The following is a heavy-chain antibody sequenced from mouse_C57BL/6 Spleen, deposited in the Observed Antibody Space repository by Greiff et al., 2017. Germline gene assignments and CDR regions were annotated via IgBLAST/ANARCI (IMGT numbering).Heavy chain of an antibody. V-gene: IGHV1-81*01. J-gene: IGHJ2*01. D-gene: IGHD4-1*01. CDR2: IYPRSGNT. CDR3: ARLNEKLDYFDY. CDR1: GYTFTSYG. Sequence: QVQLQQSGAELARPGASVKLSCKASGYTFTSYGISWVKQRTGQGLEWIGEIYPRSGNTYYNEKFKGKATLTADKSSSTAYMELRSLTSEDSAVYFCARLNEKLDYFDYWGQGTTLTVSS.